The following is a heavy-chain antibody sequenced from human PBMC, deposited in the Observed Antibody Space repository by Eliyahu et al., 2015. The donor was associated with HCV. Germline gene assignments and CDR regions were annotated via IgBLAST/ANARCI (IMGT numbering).Heavy chain of an antibody. D-gene: IGHD6-6*01. CDR1: GGSFSGYY. V-gene: IGHV4-34*01. J-gene: IGHJ1*01. CDR2: INHSGST. Sequence: QVQLQQWGAGLLKPSETLSLTCAVYGGSFSGYYWXWIRQPPGKGLEWIGEINHSGSTNYNPSLKSRVTISVDTSKNQFSLKLSSVTAADTAVYYCARPSSIAAPPHTIRTGYQEYFQHWGQGTLVTVSS. CDR3: ARPSSIAAPPHTIRTGYQEYFQH.